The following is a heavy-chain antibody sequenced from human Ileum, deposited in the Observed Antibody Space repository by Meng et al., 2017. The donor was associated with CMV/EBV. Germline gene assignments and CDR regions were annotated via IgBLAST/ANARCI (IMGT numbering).Heavy chain of an antibody. CDR3: ARDSIVVVPAAMNYYYYYYGMDV. Sequence: GGPLRLSCAASGFTFSSYSMNWVRQAPGKGLEWVSSISSSSSYIYYADSVKGRFTISRDNAKNALYLQMNSLRAEDTAVYYCARDSIVVVPAAMNYYYYYYGMDVWGQGTTVTVSS. CDR2: ISSSSSYI. J-gene: IGHJ6*02. V-gene: IGHV3-21*01. CDR1: GFTFSSYS. D-gene: IGHD2-2*01.